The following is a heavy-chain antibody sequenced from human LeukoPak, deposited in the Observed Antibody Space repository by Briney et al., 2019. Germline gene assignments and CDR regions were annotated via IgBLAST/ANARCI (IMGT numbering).Heavy chain of an antibody. J-gene: IGHJ3*02. CDR3: ASPNYYDSSDAFDI. V-gene: IGHV1-2*06. Sequence: VKVSCKASGYTFTGYYMHWVRQAPGQGLEWMGRINPNSGGTNYAQKFQGRVTMTRDTSISTAYMELSRLRSDDTAVYYCASPNYYDSSDAFDIWGQGTMVTVSS. D-gene: IGHD3-22*01. CDR1: GYTFTGYY. CDR2: INPNSGGT.